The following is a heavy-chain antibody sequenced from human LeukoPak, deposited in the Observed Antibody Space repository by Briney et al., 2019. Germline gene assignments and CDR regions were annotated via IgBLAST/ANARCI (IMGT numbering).Heavy chain of an antibody. CDR2: INSRGDST. V-gene: IGHV3-23*01. D-gene: IGHD3-9*01. CDR3: AKDHMRDDILTGYPAPFDY. Sequence: QSGGSLRLSCAASGFTFSDYYMSWIRQAPGKGLEWVSSINSRGDSTYYADSVKGRVTISRDNSKNMVYLEMYSLRVEDTAIYYCAKDHMRDDILTGYPAPFDYWGQGNLVTVSS. J-gene: IGHJ4*02. CDR1: GFTFSDYY.